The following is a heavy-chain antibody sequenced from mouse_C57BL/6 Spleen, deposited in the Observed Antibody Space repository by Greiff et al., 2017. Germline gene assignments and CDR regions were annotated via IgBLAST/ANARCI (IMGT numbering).Heavy chain of an antibody. J-gene: IGHJ1*03. V-gene: IGHV1-42*01. Sequence: EVQLQQSGPELVKPGASVKISCKASGYSFTGYYMNWVKQSPEKSLEWIGEINPSTGGTTYNQKFKAKATLTVDKSSSTAYMQLKSLTSEDSAVYYCARRYSNSYFDVWGTGTTFTVSS. CDR2: INPSTGGT. CDR3: ARRYSNSYFDV. CDR1: GYSFTGYY. D-gene: IGHD2-5*01.